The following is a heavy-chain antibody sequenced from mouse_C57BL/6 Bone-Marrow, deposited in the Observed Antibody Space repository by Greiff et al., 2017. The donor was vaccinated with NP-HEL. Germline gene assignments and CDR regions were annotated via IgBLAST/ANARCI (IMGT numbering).Heavy chain of an antibody. D-gene: IGHD2-5*01. J-gene: IGHJ3*01. CDR3: ARHSYSNYLFAY. Sequence: EVQGVESGGDLVKPGGSLKLSCAASGFTFSSYGMSWVRQTPDKRLEWVATISSGGSYTYYPDSVKGRFTISRDNAKNTLYLQLSSLKSEDTAMYYCARHSYSNYLFAYWGQGTLVTVSA. CDR1: GFTFSSYG. CDR2: ISSGGSYT. V-gene: IGHV5-6*01.